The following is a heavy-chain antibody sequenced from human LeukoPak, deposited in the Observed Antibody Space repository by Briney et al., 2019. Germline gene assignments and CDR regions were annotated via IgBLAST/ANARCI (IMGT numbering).Heavy chain of an antibody. D-gene: IGHD6-13*01. Sequence: SETLSLTCSVSGGSISSYYWSWIRQPPGKGLEWIGYIFSSGSTNYNPSLKSRVTMSVDTSKNQLSLKLNSVTAADTAVYYCARAHTSGWYMDYWGQGTLVTVS. CDR1: GGSISSYY. CDR2: IFSSGST. CDR3: ARAHTSGWYMDY. J-gene: IGHJ4*02. V-gene: IGHV4-59*01.